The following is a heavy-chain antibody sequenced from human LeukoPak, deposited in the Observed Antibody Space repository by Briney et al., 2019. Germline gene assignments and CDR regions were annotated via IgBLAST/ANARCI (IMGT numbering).Heavy chain of an antibody. CDR2: IYSGGST. J-gene: IGHJ3*02. CDR1: GFTVSSNY. V-gene: IGHV3-53*01. D-gene: IGHD3-10*01. Sequence: GGSLRLSCAASGFTVSSNYMSWVRQAPGKGLEWVSVIYSGGSTYYADSVKGRFTISRDNSKNTLYLQMNSLRAKDTAVYYCARCITMVRGVTDAFDIWGQGTMVTVSS. CDR3: ARCITMVRGVTDAFDI.